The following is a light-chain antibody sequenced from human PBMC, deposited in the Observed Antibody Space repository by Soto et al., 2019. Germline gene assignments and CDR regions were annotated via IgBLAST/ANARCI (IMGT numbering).Light chain of an antibody. CDR2: DAS. CDR3: QQRSNLHYT. Sequence: EIVLTQSPATLSLSPGERATLSCRASQSVSSYLAWYQQKPGQAPRLLIDDASNRATGIPARFSGSGSGTDFNLSITSLEPEDFALYYCQQRSNLHYTFGQGTKLEIE. CDR1: QSVSSY. V-gene: IGKV3-11*01. J-gene: IGKJ2*01.